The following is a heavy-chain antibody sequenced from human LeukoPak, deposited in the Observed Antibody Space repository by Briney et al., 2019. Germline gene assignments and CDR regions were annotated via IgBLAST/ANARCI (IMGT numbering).Heavy chain of an antibody. CDR3: ARGPHSGYDYGYYYYYMDV. D-gene: IGHD5-12*01. CDR2: MNPNSGNT. CDR1: RYTFTSYD. J-gene: IGHJ6*03. V-gene: IGHV1-8*01. Sequence: ASVKVSCKASRYTFTSYDINWVRQATGQGLEWMGWMNPNSGNTGYAQKLQGRVTMTRNTSISTAYMELSSLRSEDTAVYYCARGPHSGYDYGYYYYYMDVWGKGTTVTVSS.